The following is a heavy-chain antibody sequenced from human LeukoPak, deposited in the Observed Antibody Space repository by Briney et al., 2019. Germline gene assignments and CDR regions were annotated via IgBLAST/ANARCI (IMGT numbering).Heavy chain of an antibody. CDR1: GFTFGSYG. CDR3: ARDHRYGGLFDY. D-gene: IGHD1-1*01. J-gene: IGHJ4*02. CDR2: ISGSGETT. Sequence: PGGSLRLSCIGSGFTFGSYGMNWVRQAPGKGLEWVSSISGSGETTDYAESVKGRFTISRDNAKNPLYLQMNTLRAEDTAVYYCARDHRYGGLFDYWGQGILVTVSS. V-gene: IGHV3-23*01.